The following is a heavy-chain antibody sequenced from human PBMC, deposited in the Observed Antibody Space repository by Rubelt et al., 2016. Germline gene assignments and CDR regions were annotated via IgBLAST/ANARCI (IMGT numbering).Heavy chain of an antibody. D-gene: IGHD3-10*01. V-gene: IGHV4-34*01. CDR2: INHSGST. Sequence: QVQLQQWGAGLLKPSETLSLTCAVYGGSFSGYYWSWIRQPPGKGLEWIGEINHSGSTNYNPSLKSRVTISVDTSKNQFSLMLSSVTAADTAVYYCARGGGFGEPCNYWGQGTLVTVSS. J-gene: IGHJ4*02. CDR1: GGSFSGYY. CDR3: ARGGGFGEPCNY.